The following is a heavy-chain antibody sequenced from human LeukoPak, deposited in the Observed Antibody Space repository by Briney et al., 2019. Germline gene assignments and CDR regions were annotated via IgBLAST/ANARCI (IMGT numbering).Heavy chain of an antibody. D-gene: IGHD5-24*01. J-gene: IGHJ4*02. Sequence: GGSLRLSCAASGFTFSSYSMNWVRQAPGKGLEWVSSISSSSSYIYYADSVKGRFTISGDNAKNSLYLQMNSLRAEDTAVYYCARDVGARDGYNSGVLDYWGQGTLVTVSS. CDR3: ARDVGARDGYNSGVLDY. CDR2: ISSSSSYI. V-gene: IGHV3-21*01. CDR1: GFTFSSYS.